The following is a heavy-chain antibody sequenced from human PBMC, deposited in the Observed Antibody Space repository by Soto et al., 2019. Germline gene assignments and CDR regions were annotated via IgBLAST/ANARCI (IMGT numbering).Heavy chain of an antibody. CDR3: ARGIGSSSWYPDYFDY. CDR2: ISAYNGNT. V-gene: IGHV1-18*01. D-gene: IGHD6-13*01. Sequence: ASVKGSCKASGYTLTSYGISWVRQAPGQGLEWMGWISAYNGNTNYAQKLQGRVTMTTDTSTSTAYMELRSLRSDDTAVYYCARGIGSSSWYPDYFDYWGQGTLVTVSS. CDR1: GYTLTSYG. J-gene: IGHJ4*02.